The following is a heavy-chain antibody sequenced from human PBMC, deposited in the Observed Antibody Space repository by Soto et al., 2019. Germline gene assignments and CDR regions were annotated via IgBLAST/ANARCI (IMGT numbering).Heavy chain of an antibody. CDR3: VPGQYFIDY. J-gene: IGHJ4*02. CDR1: GFTFSNAW. D-gene: IGHD2-2*01. CDR2: ISGSGGST. V-gene: IGHV3-23*01. Sequence: GGSLRLSCAASGFTFSNAWMNWVRQAPGKGLEWVSAISGSGGSTYYADSVKGRFTISRDNSKNTLYLQMNSLRAEDTAVYYCVPGQYFIDYRGQGTLVTVSS.